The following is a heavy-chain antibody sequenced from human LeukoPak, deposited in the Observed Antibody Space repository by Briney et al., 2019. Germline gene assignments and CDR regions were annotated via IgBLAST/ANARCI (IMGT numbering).Heavy chain of an antibody. D-gene: IGHD2-8*01. CDR2: IKSKTDGGTT. J-gene: IGHJ4*02. CDR1: GFTFSNAW. CDR3: TTEDIVLMVYAI. Sequence: GGSLRLSCAASGFTFSNAWMSWVRQAPGKGLGWVGRIKSKTDGGTTDYAAPVKGRFTISRDDSKNTLYLQMNSLKTEDTAVYYCTTEDIVLMVYAIWGQGTLVTVSS. V-gene: IGHV3-15*01.